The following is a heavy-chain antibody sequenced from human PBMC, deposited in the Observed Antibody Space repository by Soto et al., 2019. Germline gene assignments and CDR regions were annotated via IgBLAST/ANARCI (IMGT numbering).Heavy chain of an antibody. V-gene: IGHV4-39*01. Sequence: SETLSLTCTVSGGSISSSSYYWGWIRQPPGKGLEWIGSIYYSGSTYYNPSLKSRVTISVDTSKNQFSLKLSSVTAADTAVYCCARHTPAISISDHWGQGTLVTVSS. J-gene: IGHJ4*02. D-gene: IGHD2-15*01. CDR1: GGSISSSSYY. CDR2: IYYSGST. CDR3: ARHTPAISISDH.